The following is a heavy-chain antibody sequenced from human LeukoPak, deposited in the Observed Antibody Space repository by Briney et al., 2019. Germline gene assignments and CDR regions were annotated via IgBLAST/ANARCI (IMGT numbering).Heavy chain of an antibody. D-gene: IGHD3-22*01. CDR2: IRSKAYGGTT. CDR3: TRDSYDSSGYFPHYNYYYYMDV. CDR1: GFTFGDYA. V-gene: IGHV3-49*04. J-gene: IGHJ6*03. Sequence: GGSLRLSCTASGFTFGDYAITWVRQAPGKGLEWVGFIRSKAYGGTTEYAASVKGRFTISRDDSKSSAYLQMNSLKTEDTAVYYCTRDSYDSSGYFPHYNYYYYMDVWGKGTTVTVSS.